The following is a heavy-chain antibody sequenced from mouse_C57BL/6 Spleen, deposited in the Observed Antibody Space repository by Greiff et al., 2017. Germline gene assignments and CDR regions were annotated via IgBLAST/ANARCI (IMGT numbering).Heavy chain of an antibody. CDR1: GFSLTSYA. CDR2: IGTGGGT. Sequence: VQREESGPGLVAPSQSLSITCTVSGFSLTSYAISWVRQTPGKGLEWLGVIGTGGGTNYNSALKSRLSTTKDNSKSQVFLNMNSLQTDDTANYYCARKGDYIDYWGQGTTLTVSS. CDR3: ARKGDYIDY. V-gene: IGHV2-9-1*01. J-gene: IGHJ2*01.